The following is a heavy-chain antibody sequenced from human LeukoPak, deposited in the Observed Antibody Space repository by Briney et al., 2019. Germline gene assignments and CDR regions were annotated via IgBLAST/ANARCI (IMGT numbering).Heavy chain of an antibody. D-gene: IGHD3-10*01. V-gene: IGHV3-49*03. CDR1: GFTFRDYA. CDR3: TVVGLWFGELLQDAFDI. J-gene: IGHJ3*02. Sequence: GRSLRLSCTASGFTFRDYAMSWFRQAPGKGLEWVGFIRSKAYGGTTEYAASVKGRCTISRDDSKSIAYLQMNSLKTEDTAVYYCTVVGLWFGELLQDAFDIWGQGTMVTVSS. CDR2: IRSKAYGGTT.